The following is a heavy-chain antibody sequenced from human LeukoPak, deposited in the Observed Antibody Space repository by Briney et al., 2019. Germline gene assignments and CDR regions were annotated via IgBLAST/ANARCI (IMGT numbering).Heavy chain of an antibody. CDR2: IYYSGST. J-gene: IGHJ3*02. CDR1: GGSISSGDYY. Sequence: SQTLSLTCTVSGGSISSGDYYWSWIRQPRGKGLEWIGYIYYSGSTYYNPSLNSRVTISVDTSKNQFSLKLSSVTAADTAVYYCARDPVPVSPHAFDIWGQGTMVTVSS. CDR3: ARDPVPVSPHAFDI. V-gene: IGHV4-30-4*08. D-gene: IGHD2-2*01.